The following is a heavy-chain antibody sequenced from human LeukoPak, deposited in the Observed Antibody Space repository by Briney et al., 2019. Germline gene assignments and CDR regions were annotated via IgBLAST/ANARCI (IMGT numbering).Heavy chain of an antibody. CDR2: INHSGST. V-gene: IGHV4-34*01. D-gene: IGHD3-9*01. Sequence: ASETLSLTCTVYGGSFSDYSWSWIRQPPGKGLQWIGEINHSGSTNYNPSLKSRVTISVDTSKNQFSLKLSSMTAADTAVYYCARGSPVLRYFDWLSTFDYWGQGTLVTVSS. CDR3: ARGSPVLRYFDWLSTFDY. CDR1: GGSFSDYS. J-gene: IGHJ4*02.